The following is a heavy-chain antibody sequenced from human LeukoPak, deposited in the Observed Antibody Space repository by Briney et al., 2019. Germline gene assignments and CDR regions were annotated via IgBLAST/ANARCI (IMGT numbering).Heavy chain of an antibody. CDR2: INPNSGGT. CDR3: ARPFYDILTGANWFDP. J-gene: IGHJ5*02. Sequence: ASVKVSCKASGYTFTGYYMHWVRQAPGQGLEWMGWINPNSGGTNYAQKFQGRVTMTRDTSISTAYMELSRLRSDDTAVYYCARPFYDILTGANWFDPWGQGTLVTVSS. CDR1: GYTFTGYY. D-gene: IGHD3-9*01. V-gene: IGHV1-2*02.